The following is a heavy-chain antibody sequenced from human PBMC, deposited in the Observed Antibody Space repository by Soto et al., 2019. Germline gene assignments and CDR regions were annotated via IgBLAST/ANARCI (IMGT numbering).Heavy chain of an antibody. CDR3: ATDLYSSSWYAWWFDP. CDR1: GYTLTELS. V-gene: IGHV1-24*01. Sequence: ASVEVSCKXSGYTLTELSMHWVRQAPGKGLEWMGGFDPEDGETIYAQKFQGRVTMTEDTSTDTAYMELSSLRSEDTAVYYCATDLYSSSWYAWWFDPWGQGTLVTVSS. J-gene: IGHJ5*02. CDR2: FDPEDGET. D-gene: IGHD6-13*01.